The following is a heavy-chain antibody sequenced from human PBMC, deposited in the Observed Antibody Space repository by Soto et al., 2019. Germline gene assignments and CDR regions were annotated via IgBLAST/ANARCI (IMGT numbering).Heavy chain of an antibody. Sequence: QVQLQESGPGLVKPSQTLSLTCSVSGASTVSHYHWTWIRQPPGKGLEWMGYIFNSGTTFYNPSLPVRLSLSLDTSGNHFSLERRSVTAADTAVYYCPLALGPTTGLNYWGQGTLVTVSS. CDR3: PLALGPTTGLNY. J-gene: IGHJ4*02. V-gene: IGHV4-31*02. D-gene: IGHD1-26*01. CDR2: IFNSGTT. CDR1: GASTVSHYH.